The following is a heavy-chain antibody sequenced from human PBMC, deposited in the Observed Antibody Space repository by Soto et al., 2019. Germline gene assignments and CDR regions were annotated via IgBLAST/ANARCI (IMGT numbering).Heavy chain of an antibody. Sequence: GGSLRLSCAASGFTFSSYAMHWVRQAPGKGLEWVAVISYDGSNKYYADSVKGRFTISRDNSKNTLYLQMNSLRAEDTAVYYCARSVDIVVVPAANRGVAFDIWGQGTMVTVSS. CDR2: ISYDGSNK. D-gene: IGHD2-2*01. CDR3: ARSVDIVVVPAANRGVAFDI. J-gene: IGHJ3*02. V-gene: IGHV3-30-3*01. CDR1: GFTFSSYA.